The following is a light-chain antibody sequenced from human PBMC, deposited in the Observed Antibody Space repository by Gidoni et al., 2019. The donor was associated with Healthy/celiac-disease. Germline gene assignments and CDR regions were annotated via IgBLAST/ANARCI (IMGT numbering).Light chain of an antibody. Sequence: IVLTPSPATLSLSPRERATLPYSASQSVNSYLAWYQQKPGQAPRLLIYDASNRATGIPARFSGSGSGTDFTLTISSLEPEDFAVYYCQQRSNWLLTFGGGTKVEIK. V-gene: IGKV3-11*01. J-gene: IGKJ4*01. CDR1: QSVNSY. CDR2: DAS. CDR3: QQRSNWLLT.